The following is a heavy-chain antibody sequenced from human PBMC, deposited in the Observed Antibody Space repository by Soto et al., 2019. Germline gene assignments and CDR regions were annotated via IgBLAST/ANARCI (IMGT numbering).Heavy chain of an antibody. CDR3: ARGYFDSGHGYDL. V-gene: IGHV5-51*01. CDR2: IFTRDSET. J-gene: IGHJ5*02. CDR1: GHLFNNHW. D-gene: IGHD3-10*01. Sequence: EQLEQSGAEGKKPGESLKISCKGPGHLFNNHWIGWVRQTPGKGLEWMGLIFTRDSETKTSPSFQGHVSFSVDNSINTVYLQWTSLKTTDTGIYFCARGYFDSGHGYDLWGQGTLVTVSS.